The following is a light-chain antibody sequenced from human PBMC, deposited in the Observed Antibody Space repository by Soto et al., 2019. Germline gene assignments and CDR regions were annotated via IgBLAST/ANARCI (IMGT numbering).Light chain of an antibody. Sequence: QSALTQPASVSGSPGQSSTISCTGTDNDIGTYNLVSWYQQCPGTAPKVIIFDVSNRPSGVSSRFSGSKSGSTASLTISALQAEDEADYFCCSYGGSRPYVFGTGTKVTVL. CDR3: CSYGGSRPYV. J-gene: IGLJ1*01. V-gene: IGLV2-23*02. CDR1: DNDIGTYNL. CDR2: DVS.